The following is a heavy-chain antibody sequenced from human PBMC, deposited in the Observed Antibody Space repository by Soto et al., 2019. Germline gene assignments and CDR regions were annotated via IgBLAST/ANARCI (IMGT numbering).Heavy chain of an antibody. CDR3: ARDRIAGSKYYYGMDV. CDR2: IIPIFGTE. J-gene: IGHJ6*02. Sequence: QVQLVQSGAEVKKPGSSVRVSCKASGGTFSSYAISWVRKAPGQGLEWMGGIIPIFGTENYAQKFQGRVTITADESTSTAYMELSSLRSEDTAMYYCARDRIAGSKYYYGMDVWGQGTTVTVSS. D-gene: IGHD6-13*01. V-gene: IGHV1-69*01. CDR1: GGTFSSYA.